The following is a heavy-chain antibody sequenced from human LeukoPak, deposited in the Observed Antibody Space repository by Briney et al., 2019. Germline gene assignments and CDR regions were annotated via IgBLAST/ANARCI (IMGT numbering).Heavy chain of an antibody. CDR3: ARVDWLANHYYYMDV. CDR2: IYHSGST. D-gene: IGHD2-21*01. V-gene: IGHV4-38-2*02. Sequence: SETLSLTCSVSGYSISSTYYWGWIRQPPGKGLEWIGSIYHSGSTYYNPSLKSRVTISVDTSRNQFSLKLSSVTAADTAVYYCARVDWLANHYYYMDVWGKGTTVTVSS. CDR1: GYSISSTYY. J-gene: IGHJ6*03.